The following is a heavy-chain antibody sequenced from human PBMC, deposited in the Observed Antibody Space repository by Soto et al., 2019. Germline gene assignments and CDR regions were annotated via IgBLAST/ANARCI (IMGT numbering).Heavy chain of an antibody. CDR3: ARGENYGSARGVFDH. Sequence: QVLLVQSGAEVKKPGASVKVSCKASGYSFSTYGVSWVRQAPGQGLEWMGWLNTGDGNTAYAQKLQGRITLTTDTSTTTAYMELRSLRSDDTALYYCARGENYGSARGVFDHWGQGTLVTVSS. J-gene: IGHJ4*02. D-gene: IGHD3-10*01. CDR1: GYSFSTYG. V-gene: IGHV1-18*04. CDR2: LNTGDGNT.